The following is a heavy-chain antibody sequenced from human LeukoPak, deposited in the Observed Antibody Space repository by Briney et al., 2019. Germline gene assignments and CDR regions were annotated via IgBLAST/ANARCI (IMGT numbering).Heavy chain of an antibody. V-gene: IGHV4-61*02. CDR1: GGSISSGSYY. Sequence: SQTLSLTCAVSGGSISSGSYYWSWIRQPAGMGLEWIGRIYTSGSTNYNPTLKSRVTISVDTSKNQFSLKLSSVTAPDTAVYYCARGDWNYVFWGQGTLVTVSS. J-gene: IGHJ4*02. CDR3: ARGDWNYVF. CDR2: IYTSGST. D-gene: IGHD1-7*01.